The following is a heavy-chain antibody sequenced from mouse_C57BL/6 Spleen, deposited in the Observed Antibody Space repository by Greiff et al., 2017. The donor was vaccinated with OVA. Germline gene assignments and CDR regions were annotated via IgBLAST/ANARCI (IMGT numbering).Heavy chain of an antibody. D-gene: IGHD2-4*01. Sequence: QVQLQQPGAELVKPGASVKLSCKASGYTFTSYWMHWVKQRPGQGLEWIGMIHPNSGSTNYNEKFKSKATLTVDKSSSTAYMQLSSLTSEDSAVYYCARGRDYDYPFAYWGQGTLVTVSA. J-gene: IGHJ3*01. V-gene: IGHV1-64*01. CDR1: GYTFTSYW. CDR2: IHPNSGST. CDR3: ARGRDYDYPFAY.